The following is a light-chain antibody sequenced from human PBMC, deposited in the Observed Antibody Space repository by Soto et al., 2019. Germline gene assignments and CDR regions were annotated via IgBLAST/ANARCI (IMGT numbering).Light chain of an antibody. J-gene: IGLJ1*01. V-gene: IGLV2-14*01. CDR3: CSFTSTSTYV. Sequence: QSVLTQPASVSGSPGQSITISCTGTSRDVGGYNYVSWYQQHPDKAPKLMIYEVNSRPSGVSNRFSGSKSGNTASLTISGHQAEDEADYYCCSFTSTSTYVYGTGTKLTVL. CDR2: EVN. CDR1: SRDVGGYNY.